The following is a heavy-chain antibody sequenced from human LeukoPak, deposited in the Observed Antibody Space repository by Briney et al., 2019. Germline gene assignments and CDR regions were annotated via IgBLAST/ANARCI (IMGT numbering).Heavy chain of an antibody. CDR3: ARLPARVDTVWGLGYYGMDV. V-gene: IGHV4-59*08. D-gene: IGHD5-18*01. Sequence: PSETLSLTCTVSGGSISPYSWTWIRQPPGKGLEWIGYIYYTGITNYNPSLRSRVTMSVDTSKDQFSLNLSSVTAADTAVYYCARLPARVDTVWGLGYYGMDVWGQGTTSTVSS. CDR1: GGSISPYS. CDR2: IYYTGIT. J-gene: IGHJ6*02.